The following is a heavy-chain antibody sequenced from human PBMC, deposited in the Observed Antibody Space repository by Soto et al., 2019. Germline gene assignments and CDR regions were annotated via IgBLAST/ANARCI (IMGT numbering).Heavy chain of an antibody. J-gene: IGHJ4*02. CDR3: VRAPHY. Sequence: QVQLQESGPGLVKPSMTLSLTCAVSGDSVSGTHWWSWVRQPPGKGLEWIGEIHHSGSFNYSPSLKTRVTISVDMPKNQFSLKLTSVTAADTAVYYCVRAPHYWGQGTLVTVSS. V-gene: IGHV4-4*02. CDR1: GDSVSGTHW. CDR2: IHHSGSF.